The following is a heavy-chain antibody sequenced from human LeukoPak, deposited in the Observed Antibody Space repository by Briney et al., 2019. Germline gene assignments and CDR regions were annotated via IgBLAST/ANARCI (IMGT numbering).Heavy chain of an antibody. CDR2: INHSGST. Sequence: PSETLSLTCAVYGGSFSGYYWSWIRQPPGKGLEWIGEINHSGSTNYNPSLKSRATISVDTSKNQFSLKLSSVTAADTAVYYCARRSSSWRTYNWFDPWGQGTLVTVSS. V-gene: IGHV4-34*01. J-gene: IGHJ5*02. CDR1: GGSFSGYY. D-gene: IGHD6-13*01. CDR3: ARRSSSWRTYNWFDP.